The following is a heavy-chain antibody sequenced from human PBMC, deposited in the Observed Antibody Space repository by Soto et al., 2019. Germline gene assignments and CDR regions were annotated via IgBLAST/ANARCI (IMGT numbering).Heavy chain of an antibody. J-gene: IGHJ5*02. V-gene: IGHV4-30-4*01. CDR2: IYYSGIT. CDR3: ARVRIKYCSSTSCYRGEFDP. Sequence: PSETLSLTCTVSGGSISSGDYYGSWIHQPPGKGLEWIGYIYYSGITYYNPSLKSRVTISVDTSKNQFSLKLSSVTAADTAVYYCARVRIKYCSSTSCYRGEFDPWGQGTLVAVSS. D-gene: IGHD2-2*02. CDR1: GGSISSGDYY.